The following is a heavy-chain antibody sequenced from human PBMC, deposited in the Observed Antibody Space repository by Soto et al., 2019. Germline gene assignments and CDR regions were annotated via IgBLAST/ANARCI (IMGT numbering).Heavy chain of an antibody. CDR3: ARDVGDESITYNDAFDV. J-gene: IGHJ3*01. V-gene: IGHV1-18*01. CDR2: ISAYNGDT. CDR1: GYTFSNYG. Sequence: ASVKVSCKASGYTFSNYGISWVRQAPGQGLEWVGWISAYNGDTKYAQKLQGRVTMTTDSSTTTAYMELRSLRSDDTAVYYCARDVGDESITYNDAFDVWGQGTMVTVSS. D-gene: IGHD3-10*01.